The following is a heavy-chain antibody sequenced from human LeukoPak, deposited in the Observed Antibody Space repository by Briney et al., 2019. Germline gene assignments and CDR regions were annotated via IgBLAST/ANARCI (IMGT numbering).Heavy chain of an antibody. CDR3: AREGAGWYGWFDP. V-gene: IGHV4-59*01. CDR1: GGSISSYY. J-gene: IGHJ5*02. D-gene: IGHD6-19*01. Sequence: SEALSLTCTVSGGSISSYYWSWIRQPPGKGLEWIGYIYYSGSTNYNPSLKSRVTISVDTSKNQFSLKLSSVTAGDTAVYYCAREGAGWYGWFDPGAQGTLVPVSS. CDR2: IYYSGST.